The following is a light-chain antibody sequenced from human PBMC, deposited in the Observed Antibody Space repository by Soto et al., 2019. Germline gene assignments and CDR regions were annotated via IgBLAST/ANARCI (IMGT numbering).Light chain of an antibody. Sequence: QCALTQPASVSGSPGQSITISCTGTSSDVGGYNYVSWYQQHPGKAPQLIIYAVTDRPSGVSMRFSGSKSGNTASLTISGLHSEHEADYYGSLNTSSTTLFATGSKGT. J-gene: IGLJ1*01. CDR1: SSDVGGYNY. CDR3: SLNTSSTTL. V-gene: IGLV2-14*01. CDR2: AVT.